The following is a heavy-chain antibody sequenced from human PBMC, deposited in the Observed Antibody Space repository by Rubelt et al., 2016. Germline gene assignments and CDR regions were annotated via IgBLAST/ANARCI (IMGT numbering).Heavy chain of an antibody. V-gene: IGHV4-31*01. Sequence: QVQLQESGPGLVKPSQTLSLTCTVSGGSISSGGYYWSWIRQHPGKGLEWIGYIYYSGSTYYNPSLKSLVTISVETSKNQFSLKLSSVTAADTAVYYCARSRDGYNIDAFDIWGQGTMVTVSS. J-gene: IGHJ3*02. CDR3: ARSRDGYNIDAFDI. CDR2: IYYSGST. D-gene: IGHD5-24*01. CDR1: GGSISSGGYY.